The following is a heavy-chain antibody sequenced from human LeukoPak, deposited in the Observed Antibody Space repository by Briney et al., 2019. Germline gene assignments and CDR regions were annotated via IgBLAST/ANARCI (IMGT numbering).Heavy chain of an antibody. D-gene: IGHD5-24*01. CDR1: GGSISSSNYY. J-gene: IGHJ5*02. Sequence: SETLSRTCTVSGGSISSSNYYWGWIRQPPGKGLEWIGSIYYSGSTYYNPSLKSRVTISVDTSKNQFSLKLSSVTAADTAVYYCARHPVIWPQYPSWGQGTLVTVSS. V-gene: IGHV4-39*01. CDR2: IYYSGST. CDR3: ARHPVIWPQYPS.